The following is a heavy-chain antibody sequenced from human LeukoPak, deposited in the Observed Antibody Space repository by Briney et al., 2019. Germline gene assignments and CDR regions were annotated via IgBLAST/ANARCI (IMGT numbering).Heavy chain of an antibody. V-gene: IGHV3-20*01. CDR3: ARDTYGSGSYYGQNDY. Sequence: GGSLRLSCAASGFTFDDYGMSWVRQAPGKGLEWVSGINWNGGSTGYADSVKGRFTISRDNAKNSLYLQMNSLRAEDTALHHCARDTYGSGSYYGQNDYWGQGTLVTVSS. CDR1: GFTFDDYG. J-gene: IGHJ4*02. D-gene: IGHD3-10*01. CDR2: INWNGGST.